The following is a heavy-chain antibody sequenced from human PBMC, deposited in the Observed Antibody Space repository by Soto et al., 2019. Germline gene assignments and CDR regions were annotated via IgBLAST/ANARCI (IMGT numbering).Heavy chain of an antibody. CDR3: TRDPRMTDF. J-gene: IGHJ4*02. V-gene: IGHV3-11*01. CDR1: AFSLRHYY. CDR2: ISPGGDII. Sequence: GGSLRLSCAASAFSLRHYYMTWIRQAPGKGLELLSYISPGGDIIKYADSVKARFIISRDKAKNSLYLHMNSLRAEDTAVYYCTRDPRMTDFWGQGTLVTVSS.